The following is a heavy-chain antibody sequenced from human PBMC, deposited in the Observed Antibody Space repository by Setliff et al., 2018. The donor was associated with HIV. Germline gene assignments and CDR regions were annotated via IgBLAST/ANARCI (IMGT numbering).Heavy chain of an antibody. V-gene: IGHV3-7*03. Sequence: GGSLRLSCAASGFTFSSHWMAWVRQAPGKGLEWVANIMQDGSEKFYVDSVKGRFTISRDDSKSIAYLQMNSLKTEDTAVYYCTRDLGGPFDYWGQGTLVTVSS. J-gene: IGHJ4*02. CDR2: IMQDGSEK. CDR3: TRDLGGPFDY. CDR1: GFTFSSHW. D-gene: IGHD3-16*01.